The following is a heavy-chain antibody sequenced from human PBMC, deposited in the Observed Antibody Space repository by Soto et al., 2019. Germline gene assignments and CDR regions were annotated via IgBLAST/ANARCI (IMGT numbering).Heavy chain of an antibody. CDR3: AKNYYDSSEYQGGFDY. V-gene: IGHV3-9*01. Sequence: PGGSLRLSCAASGFTFDDYAMHWVRQAPGKGLEWVSGISWNSGSIGYADSVKGRFTISRDNANISLYLQMNSLRAEDTALYYCAKNYYDSSEYQGGFDYWGQGTLVTVSS. CDR1: GFTFDDYA. J-gene: IGHJ4*02. D-gene: IGHD3-22*01. CDR2: ISWNSGSI.